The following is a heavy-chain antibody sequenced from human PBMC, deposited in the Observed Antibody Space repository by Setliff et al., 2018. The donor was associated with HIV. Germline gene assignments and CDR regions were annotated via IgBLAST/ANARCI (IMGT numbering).Heavy chain of an antibody. J-gene: IGHJ4*02. CDR3: ARGKQWLVRGLDY. CDR1: GGSFSDYS. CDR2: ISPSGST. Sequence: SETLSLTCAVYGGSFSDYSWNWIRQPPGKGLEWIGEISPSGSTNYNPSLKSRVTISLDTSKNQFSLKLSSLIAADTAVYYCARGKQWLVRGLDYWGQGTLVTVSS. V-gene: IGHV4-34*01. D-gene: IGHD6-19*01.